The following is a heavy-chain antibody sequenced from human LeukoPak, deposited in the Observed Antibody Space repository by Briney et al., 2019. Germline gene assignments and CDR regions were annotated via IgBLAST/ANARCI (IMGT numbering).Heavy chain of an antibody. CDR3: ARGRDGLIPFDY. Sequence: SETLSLTCTVSGGSISSGYYYWSWIRQPAGKGLEWIGRIYTSGSTNYNPSLKSRVTISVDTSKNQFSLKLSSVTAADTAVYYCARGRDGLIPFDYWGQGTLVTVSS. CDR1: GGSISSGYYY. V-gene: IGHV4-61*02. J-gene: IGHJ4*02. D-gene: IGHD2-21*02. CDR2: IYTSGST.